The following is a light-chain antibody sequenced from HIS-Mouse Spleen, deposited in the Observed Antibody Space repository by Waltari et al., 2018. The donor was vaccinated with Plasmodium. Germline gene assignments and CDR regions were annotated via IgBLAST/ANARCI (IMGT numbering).Light chain of an antibody. V-gene: IGKV3-15*01. J-gene: IGKJ3*01. CDR3: QQYNNWSFT. Sequence: EIVITQSPAPLSVSPGERATLSCRASQSVSSNLAWYQQKPGQAPRLLIYGASTRATGIPARFSGSGSGTEFTLTIGSLQSEDFAVYYCQQYNNWSFTFGPGTKVDIK. CDR1: QSVSSN. CDR2: GAS.